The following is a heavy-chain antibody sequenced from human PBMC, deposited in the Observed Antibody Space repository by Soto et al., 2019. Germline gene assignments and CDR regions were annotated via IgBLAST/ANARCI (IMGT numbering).Heavy chain of an antibody. CDR1: GFTFSNYA. Sequence: EVQLLESAGGLEQPGGSLRLSCAASGFTFSNYAMSWVRQAPGKGLEWVSTFTRSGNTYYADSVKGRFTISRDNSKNTVYLQMDSLRAEDTAVYYCAREFAPGSPNYDYWGLGTLVTVSS. CDR3: AREFAPGSPNYDY. V-gene: IGHV3-23*01. J-gene: IGHJ4*02. CDR2: FTRSGNT. D-gene: IGHD3-10*01.